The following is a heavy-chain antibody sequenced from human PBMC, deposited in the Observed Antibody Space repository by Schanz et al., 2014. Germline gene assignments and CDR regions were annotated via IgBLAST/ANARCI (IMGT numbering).Heavy chain of an antibody. CDR2: VSASGGGP. CDR1: GFTFRSYA. CDR3: AKDVRPVANTVHFYYMDV. Sequence: EVQLLESGGGLVQPGGSLRLSCIGSGFTFRSYALGWVRQAPGKGLEWVSLVSASGGGPFYADSVKGRFTISRDNSRNTVYLQMSSLRAEDTAVYYCAKDVRPVANTVHFYYMDVWGQGTTVTVSS. V-gene: IGHV3-23*01. D-gene: IGHD6-19*01. J-gene: IGHJ6*02.